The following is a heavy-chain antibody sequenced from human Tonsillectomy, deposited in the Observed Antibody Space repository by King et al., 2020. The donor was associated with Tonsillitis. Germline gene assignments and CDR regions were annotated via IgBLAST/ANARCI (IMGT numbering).Heavy chain of an antibody. Sequence: VQLVESGAEVKKPGESLRISCKGSGYSFTSYWISWVRQMPGKGLEWMGRIDPSDSYTNYSPSFRGHVTISADKSISTAYLQWRSLKASDTAIYYCAASGATSMAGDYWGQGTLVTVSS. V-gene: IGHV5-10-1*03. CDR2: IDPSDSYT. D-gene: IGHD5-18*01. CDR1: GYSFTSYW. J-gene: IGHJ4*02. CDR3: AASGATSMAGDY.